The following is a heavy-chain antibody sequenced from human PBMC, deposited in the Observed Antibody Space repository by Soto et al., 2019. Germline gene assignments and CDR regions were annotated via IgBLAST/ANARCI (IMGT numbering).Heavy chain of an antibody. CDR2: MYNTGST. CDR3: ARDLWGYCGTDCYPLDV. J-gene: IGHJ6*02. CDR1: GGSFSGYY. D-gene: IGHD2-21*02. V-gene: IGHV4-59*01. Sequence: QVKLQESGPGLVKPSETLSLTCTVSGGSFSGYYWSWIRQPPGKGLEWIGYMYNTGSTVYNPSFKSRVTISVDTSKNQFSLKLNSVTAADTAVYHCARDLWGYCGTDCYPLDVWGQGTTVTVSS.